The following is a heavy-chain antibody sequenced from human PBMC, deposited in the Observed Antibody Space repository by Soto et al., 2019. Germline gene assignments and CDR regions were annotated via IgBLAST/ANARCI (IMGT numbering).Heavy chain of an antibody. CDR3: AGRWGGVLDI. J-gene: IGHJ3*02. D-gene: IGHD1-26*01. V-gene: IGHV4-59*08. CDR2: IYYSGST. Sequence: QVQLQESGPGLVKPSETLSLTCTVSGGSISSYYWSWIRQPPGKGLEWIGYIYYSGSTNYNPSLTSRVTISVDTPKNPFSLKMGSGTAVDTAVYYCAGRWGGVLDIWGQGTMVTVSS. CDR1: GGSISSYY.